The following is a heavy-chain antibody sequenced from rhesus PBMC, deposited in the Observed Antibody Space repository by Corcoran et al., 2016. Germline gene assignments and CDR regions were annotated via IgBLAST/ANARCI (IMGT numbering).Heavy chain of an antibody. CDR1: GGSISSGYYY. CDR3: ARGALYFDY. V-gene: IGHV4-122*02. CDR2: ITYSGST. Sequence: QVQLQESGPGLVKPSETLSLTCAVSGGSISSGYYYWSWIRQPPGKGLEWIGYITYSGSTSYNPSIKSRVTISRDTSKNQFSRKLSSVTAADTAVYYCARGALYFDYWGQGVLVTVSS. J-gene: IGHJ4*01.